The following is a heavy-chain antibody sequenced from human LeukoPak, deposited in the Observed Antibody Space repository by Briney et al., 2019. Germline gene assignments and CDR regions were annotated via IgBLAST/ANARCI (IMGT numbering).Heavy chain of an antibody. J-gene: IGHJ4*02. CDR1: GYTFTCYY. D-gene: IGHD4-11*01. V-gene: IGHV1-2*02. CDR3: AGTTVTTSPDFDY. CDR2: INPNSGGT. Sequence: ASVKVSCKASGYTFTCYYMHWVRQAPGQGREWMGWINPNSGGTNYAQKFQGRVTMTRDTSISTAYMELSRLRSDDTAVYYCAGTTVTTSPDFDYWGQGTLVTVSS.